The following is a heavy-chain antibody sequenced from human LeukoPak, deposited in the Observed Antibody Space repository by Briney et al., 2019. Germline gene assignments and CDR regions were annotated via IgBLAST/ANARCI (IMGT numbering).Heavy chain of an antibody. Sequence: SETLSLTCTVSGVSISSQYWTWIRQPPGKGLEWIGFIYYSGSTNYNPSLESRVTISVDTSKNQFSLKLNSVTAADTAVYYYARDTLTGYYKAAFDIWGQGTMVTVSS. J-gene: IGHJ3*02. D-gene: IGHD3-9*01. V-gene: IGHV4-59*11. CDR3: ARDTLTGYYKAAFDI. CDR2: IYYSGST. CDR1: GVSISSQY.